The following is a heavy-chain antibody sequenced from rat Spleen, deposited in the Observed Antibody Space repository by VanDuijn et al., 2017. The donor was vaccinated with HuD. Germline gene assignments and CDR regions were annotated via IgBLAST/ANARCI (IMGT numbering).Heavy chain of an antibody. J-gene: IGHJ4*01. V-gene: IGHV2-45*01. CDR2: MWNAGST. CDR3: ARTNNPYYYVMDA. D-gene: IGHD3-4*01. Sequence: QVQLKESGPGLVQPSQTLSLTCTVSGFSLTSYNVHWVRQPPGKGLEWMGVMWNAGSTLYNSALKSRLSISRDTSKNQVFLKMNSLQTEDTATYYCARTNNPYYYVMDAWGQGASVTVSS. CDR1: GFSLTSYN.